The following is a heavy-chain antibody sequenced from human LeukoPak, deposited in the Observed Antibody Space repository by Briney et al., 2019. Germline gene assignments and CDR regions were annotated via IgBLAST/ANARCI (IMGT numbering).Heavy chain of an antibody. Sequence: SETLSLTCAVSGDSITSSNWWSWVRQPPGQGLEWIGEVYHSGSTYYNPSLKSRVTISVDRSKNQFSLKLSSVTAADTAVYYCARVKWELLRYYYYYMDVWGKGTTVTVSS. D-gene: IGHD1-26*01. CDR1: GDSITSSNW. CDR3: ARVKWELLRYYYYYMDV. CDR2: VYHSGST. J-gene: IGHJ6*03. V-gene: IGHV4-4*02.